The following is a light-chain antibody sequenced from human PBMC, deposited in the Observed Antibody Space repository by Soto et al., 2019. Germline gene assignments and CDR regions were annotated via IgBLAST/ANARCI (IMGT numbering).Light chain of an antibody. Sequence: QSVLTQPASVSGSPGQSITISCTGTSSDVGGYNYVSWYQQHPGKAPKLMIYDVSNRPSGVSNRFSGSKSGNTASLTISGLEAEDEADYYCSSYTRSSTFVFGGGTKLTVL. V-gene: IGLV2-14*01. CDR2: DVS. J-gene: IGLJ2*01. CDR3: SSYTRSSTFV. CDR1: SSDVGGYNY.